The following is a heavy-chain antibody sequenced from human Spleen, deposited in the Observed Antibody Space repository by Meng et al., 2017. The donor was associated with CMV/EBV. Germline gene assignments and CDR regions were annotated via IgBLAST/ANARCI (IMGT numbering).Heavy chain of an antibody. D-gene: IGHD6-13*01. CDR2: ISAYNGNT. V-gene: IGHV1-18*01. CDR3: AREGGAAAGTLDY. J-gene: IGHJ4*02. CDR1: GYTFTSDG. Sequence: KAAGYTFTSDGSSWVRQAPGQGLEWMGWISAYNGNTNYAQKLQGRVTMTTDTSTSTAYMELSSLRSEDTAVYYCAREGGAAAGTLDYWGQGTLVTVSS.